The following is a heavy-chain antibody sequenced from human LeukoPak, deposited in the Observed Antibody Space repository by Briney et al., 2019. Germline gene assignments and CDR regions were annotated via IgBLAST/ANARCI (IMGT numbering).Heavy chain of an antibody. D-gene: IGHD2-2*01. J-gene: IGHJ4*02. CDR3: ARDGDCSSTSCFDY. Sequence: GSSVKVSCKASGGTFSSYAISWVRQAPGQGLEWMGRIIPIFGTANYAQKFQGRVTITTDESTSTAYMELSSLRSEDTAVHYCARDGDCSSTSCFDYWGQGTLVTVSS. CDR2: IIPIFGTA. CDR1: GGTFSSYA. V-gene: IGHV1-69*05.